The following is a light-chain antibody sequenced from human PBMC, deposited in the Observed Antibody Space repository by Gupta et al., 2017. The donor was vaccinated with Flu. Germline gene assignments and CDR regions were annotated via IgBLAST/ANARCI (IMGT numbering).Light chain of an antibody. J-gene: IGLJ1*01. Sequence: QSVLAQPPSASGTPGQRVTITCSGSTSNVGSNAVNWYQQVPGTSPKLLIYSSNQRPSGVPDRFAGSKSGTSASLAIRGLQSEDEADYYCAAWDDSLNGHHVFGTGTKVTVL. CDR3: AAWDDSLNGHHV. V-gene: IGLV1-44*01. CDR1: TSNVGSNA. CDR2: SSN.